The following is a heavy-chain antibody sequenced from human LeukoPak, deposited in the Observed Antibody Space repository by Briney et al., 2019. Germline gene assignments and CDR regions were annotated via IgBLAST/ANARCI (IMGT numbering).Heavy chain of an antibody. CDR1: GFTLSDHY. CDR2: VRNKANGYRT. CDR3: ARSGYCGAGTCYSDYFDY. Sequence: GGSLRLSCAASGFTLSDHYMDWVRHAPGKGLELVGRVRNKANGYRTEYAASVEGRFTVSGDASKNSLYLQMNSLKTEDTAVYYCARSGYCGAGTCYSDYFDYWGLGTLVTVSS. V-gene: IGHV3-72*01. D-gene: IGHD2-15*01. J-gene: IGHJ4*02.